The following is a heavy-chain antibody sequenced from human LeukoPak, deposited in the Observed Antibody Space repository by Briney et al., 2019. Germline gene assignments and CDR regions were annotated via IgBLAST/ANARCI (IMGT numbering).Heavy chain of an antibody. CDR1: GFTFSSYG. Sequence: GGSLRLSCAASGFTFSSYGMHWVRQAPGKGLEWVAVISYDGSNKYYGDSVKGRFTISRDNSKNTLYLQMNSLRAEDTAVYYCAKSYGSGSFYPNWFGPWGQGTLVTVSS. D-gene: IGHD3-10*01. V-gene: IGHV3-30*18. CDR3: AKSYGSGSFYPNWFGP. J-gene: IGHJ5*02. CDR2: ISYDGSNK.